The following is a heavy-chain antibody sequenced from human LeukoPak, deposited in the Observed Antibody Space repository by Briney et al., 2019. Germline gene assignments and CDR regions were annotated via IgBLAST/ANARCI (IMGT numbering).Heavy chain of an antibody. V-gene: IGHV4-34*01. J-gene: IGHJ6*02. CDR1: GGSFSGYY. Sequence: PSETLSLTCAVYGGSFSGYYWSWIRQPPGKGLEWIGEINHSGSTNYNPSLKSRVTISVDTSKNQFSLKLSSVTAADTAVYYCASFPPYYYGMDVWGQGTTVTVSS. CDR3: ASFPPYYYGMDV. CDR2: INHSGST.